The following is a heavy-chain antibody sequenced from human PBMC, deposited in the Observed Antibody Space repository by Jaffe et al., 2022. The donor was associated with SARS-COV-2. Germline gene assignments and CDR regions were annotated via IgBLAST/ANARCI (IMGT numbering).Heavy chain of an antibody. V-gene: IGHV3-30*18. CDR3: AKAGGNRHYDHVAD. D-gene: IGHD3-16*01. CDR2: ISSDGSDE. J-gene: IGHJ4*02. Sequence: QVQLVESGGGVVQPGGSLRLSCAASGFTFRSHGMHWVRQAPGKGLEWVATISSDGSDENIADSVKGRFTISRDNSKSTLYLQMSSLRAEDTAVYYCAKAGGNRHYDHVADWGQGTLVTVSS. CDR1: GFTFRSHG.